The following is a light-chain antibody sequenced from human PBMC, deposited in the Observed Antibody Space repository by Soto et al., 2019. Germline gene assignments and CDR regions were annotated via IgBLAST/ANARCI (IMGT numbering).Light chain of an antibody. Sequence: EVVLTESPGTLSLSLGERATLSCRASQSVSSNLAWYQQKHGQAPRLLIYGASTRAPGIPATFSGSGSGTEFTLTISSLQSEDFAVYYCQQYNNWPRTFGQGTKVDIK. J-gene: IGKJ1*01. CDR3: QQYNNWPRT. CDR2: GAS. V-gene: IGKV3-15*01. CDR1: QSVSSN.